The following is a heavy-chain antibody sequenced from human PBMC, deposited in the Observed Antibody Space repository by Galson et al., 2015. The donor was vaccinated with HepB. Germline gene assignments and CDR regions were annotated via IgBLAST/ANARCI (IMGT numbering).Heavy chain of an antibody. J-gene: IGHJ6*02. CDR3: AKLGPPPYYDFWSGYYHPPRPSDGMDV. Sequence: SLRLSCAASGFTFSSYGMHWVRQAPGKGLEWVAVISYDGSNKYYADSVKGRFTISRDNSKNTLYLQMNSLRAEDTAVYYCAKLGPPPYYDFWSGYYHPPRPSDGMDVWGQGTTVTVSS. D-gene: IGHD3-3*01. V-gene: IGHV3-30*18. CDR2: ISYDGSNK. CDR1: GFTFSSYG.